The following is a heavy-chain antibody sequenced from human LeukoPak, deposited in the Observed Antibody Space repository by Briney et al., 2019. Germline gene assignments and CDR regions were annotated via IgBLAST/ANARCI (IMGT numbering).Heavy chain of an antibody. Sequence: GASVKVSCKASGYTFTGYYMHWVRQAPGQGLEWMGWINPNSGGTNYAQKFQGRVTMTRDTSISTAYMELSRLRSDDTAVYYCARDFFRVVRGVNHNWFDPWGQGTLVTVSS. D-gene: IGHD3-10*01. CDR3: ARDFFRVVRGVNHNWFDP. CDR1: GYTFTGYY. V-gene: IGHV1-2*02. CDR2: INPNSGGT. J-gene: IGHJ5*02.